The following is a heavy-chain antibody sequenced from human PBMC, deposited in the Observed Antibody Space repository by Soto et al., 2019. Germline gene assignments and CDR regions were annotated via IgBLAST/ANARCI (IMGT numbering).Heavy chain of an antibody. CDR3: ARGGGSDSFDN. D-gene: IGHD1-26*01. CDR1: GASITYGGYS. V-gene: IGHV4-30-2*01. Sequence: QLQLHESGSGLVKPSQTLSLTCTVSGASITYGGYSWSWIRQTPGKGLEWIGYINHLETTFYNPSFESRLTLSIYRAKNQFSLNLNSMSTADRGVYFCARGGGSDSFDNWGQGILVTVSS. J-gene: IGHJ4*02. CDR2: INHLETT.